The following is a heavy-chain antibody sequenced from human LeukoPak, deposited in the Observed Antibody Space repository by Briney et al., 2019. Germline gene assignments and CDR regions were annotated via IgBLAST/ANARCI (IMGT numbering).Heavy chain of an antibody. D-gene: IGHD6-13*01. CDR2: INPKNAGT. CDR1: GYTFTGHY. CDR3: ARTLYIAAVPGGFDY. V-gene: IGHV1-2*02. Sequence: GASVKVSCKASGYTFTGHYMHWVRQAPGQGLEGMGWINPKNAGTNFAQRFQGRVTMTRGTSISTVYMELSRLRSDDTALYYCARTLYIAAVPGGFDYWGQGTLITVSS. J-gene: IGHJ4*02.